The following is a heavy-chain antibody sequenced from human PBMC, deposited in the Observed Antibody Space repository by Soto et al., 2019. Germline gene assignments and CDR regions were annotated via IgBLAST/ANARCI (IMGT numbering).Heavy chain of an antibody. D-gene: IGHD3-10*01. V-gene: IGHV3-23*01. CDR2: ISGSGGST. Sequence: QHEGSLGLSCAASGFTFSSYDMSWVRQAPGKGLEWVSAISGSGGSTYYEDSVKGRFTISRDNSKNTLYLQMNSLRAEDTAVYYCAKDRFGYPPYYFDYWGQGTLVTVSS. CDR3: AKDRFGYPPYYFDY. J-gene: IGHJ4*02. CDR1: GFTFSSYD.